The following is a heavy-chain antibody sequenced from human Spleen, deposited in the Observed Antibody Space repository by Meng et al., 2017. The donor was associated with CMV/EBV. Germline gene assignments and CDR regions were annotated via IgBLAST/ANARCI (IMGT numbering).Heavy chain of an antibody. CDR1: GGSFSDYY. CDR2: INHNGGT. CDR3: ARVVYDSSGYYFDL. D-gene: IGHD3-22*01. Sequence: AVDGGSFSDYYWNWIRQPPGKGLDWIGEINHNGGTNYKLSLKSRVTISIDTSKNQFSLKLSSVTAADTAVYYCARVVYDSSGYYFDLWGQGTLVTVSS. V-gene: IGHV4-34*01. J-gene: IGHJ4*02.